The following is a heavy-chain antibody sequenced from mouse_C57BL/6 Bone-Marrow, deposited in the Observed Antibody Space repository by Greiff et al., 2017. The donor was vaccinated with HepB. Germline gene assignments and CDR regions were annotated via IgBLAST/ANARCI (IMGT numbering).Heavy chain of an antibody. CDR2: ISYDGSN. D-gene: IGHD1-1*01. CDR3: ARVLLQSVLRGYFYV. Sequence: EVQLQESGPGLVKPSQSLSLTCSVTGYSITSGYYWNWIRQFPGNKLEWMGYISYDGSNNYNPSLKNRISITRDTSKNQFFLKLNSVTTEDTATYYCARVLLQSVLRGYFYVWGTGTTVTVSS. J-gene: IGHJ1*03. V-gene: IGHV3-6*01. CDR1: GYSITSGYY.